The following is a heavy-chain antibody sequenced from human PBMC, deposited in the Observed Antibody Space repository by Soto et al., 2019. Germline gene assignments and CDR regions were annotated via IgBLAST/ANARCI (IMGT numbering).Heavy chain of an antibody. D-gene: IGHD3-16*01. CDR1: AASFSKYY. CDR3: ASVTFGGVVLAH. Sequence: SETLSLTCTVSAASFSKYYWSWIRQPPGKGLEWIGYIYFNGNTNYNPSLKRRVTISIDTSKRQISLNLTSVTDADTAVYYCASVTFGGVVLAHWGQGTLVT. V-gene: IGHV4-59*01. CDR2: IYFNGNT. J-gene: IGHJ4*02.